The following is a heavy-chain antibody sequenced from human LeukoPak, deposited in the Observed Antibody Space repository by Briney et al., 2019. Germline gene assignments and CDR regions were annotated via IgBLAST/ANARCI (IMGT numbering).Heavy chain of an antibody. J-gene: IGHJ3*02. Sequence: SQTLSLTCTVSGGSISSGGYYWSWIRQQPGKGLEWIGYIYYSGSTYYNPSLKSRVTISVDTSKNQFSLKLSSVTAADTAVYYCARELRTSSTAFDMWGQGTMVTVSS. CDR3: ARELRTSSTAFDM. V-gene: IGHV4-31*03. CDR1: GGSISSGGYY. D-gene: IGHD5/OR15-5a*01. CDR2: IYYSGST.